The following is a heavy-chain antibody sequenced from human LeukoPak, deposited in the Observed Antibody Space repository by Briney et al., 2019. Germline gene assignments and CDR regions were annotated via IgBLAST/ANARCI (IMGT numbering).Heavy chain of an antibody. D-gene: IGHD5-12*01. Sequence: GGSLRLSCAASGFTFSSYWMSWVRQAPGKGLEWVSAISGSGGSTYYADSVKGRFTISRDNSKNTLYLQMNSLRAEDTAVYYCAKARGGGYSGYEPDYWGQGTLVTVSS. J-gene: IGHJ4*02. CDR2: ISGSGGST. CDR1: GFTFSSYW. CDR3: AKARGGGYSGYEPDY. V-gene: IGHV3-23*01.